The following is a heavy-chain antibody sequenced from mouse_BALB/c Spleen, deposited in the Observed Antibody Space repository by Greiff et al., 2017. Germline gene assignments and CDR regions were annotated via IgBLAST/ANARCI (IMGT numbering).Heavy chain of an antibody. Sequence: EVKLMESGGGLVQPGGSRKLSCAASGFTFSDYGMAWVRQAPGKGPEWVAFISNLAYSIYYADTVTGRFTISRENAKNTLYLEMSSLRSEDTAMYYCARTKLGFDYWGQGTTLTVSS. CDR2: ISNLAYSI. D-gene: IGHD4-1*01. V-gene: IGHV5-15*02. J-gene: IGHJ2*01. CDR3: ARTKLGFDY. CDR1: GFTFSDYG.